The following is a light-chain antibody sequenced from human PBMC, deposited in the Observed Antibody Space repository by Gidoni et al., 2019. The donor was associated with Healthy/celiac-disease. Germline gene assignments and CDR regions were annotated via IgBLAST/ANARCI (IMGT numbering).Light chain of an antibody. CDR3: QQRSNWPWT. Sequence: EIVLTQSPATLSLSPGERATLSFRASQSVSSYLSWYQQKPGQAPRLLIYDASNRATGSPARFSGSGSGTDFTLTISSLEPEDFAVYYCQQRSNWPWTFGQGTKVEIK. J-gene: IGKJ1*01. V-gene: IGKV3-11*01. CDR1: QSVSSY. CDR2: DAS.